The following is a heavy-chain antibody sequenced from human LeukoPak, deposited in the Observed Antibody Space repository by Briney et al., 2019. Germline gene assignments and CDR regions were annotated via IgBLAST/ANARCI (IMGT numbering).Heavy chain of an antibody. CDR1: GYTFTGYY. D-gene: IGHD1-26*01. V-gene: IGHV1-2*04. CDR2: INPNSGGT. Sequence: ASMKVSCKASGYTFTGYYMHWVRQAPGQGLEWMGWINPNSGGTNYAQKFQGWVTMTRDTSISTAYMELSRLRSDDTAVYYCARVSGSYYHAFDIWGQGTMVTVSS. J-gene: IGHJ3*02. CDR3: ARVSGSYYHAFDI.